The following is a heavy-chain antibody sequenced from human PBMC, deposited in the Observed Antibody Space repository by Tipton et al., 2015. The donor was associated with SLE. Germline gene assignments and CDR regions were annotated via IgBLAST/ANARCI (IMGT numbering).Heavy chain of an antibody. V-gene: IGHV4-34*01. CDR2: IYYSGST. CDR3: ARGLSYGSFDY. Sequence: TLSLTCAVYGGSFSGYYWSWIRQPPGKGLEWIGSIYYSGSTYYNPSLKSRVTISVDTSKNQFSLKLSSVTAADTAVYYCARGLSYGSFDYWGQGTLVTVSS. CDR1: GGSFSGYY. J-gene: IGHJ4*02. D-gene: IGHD3-16*01.